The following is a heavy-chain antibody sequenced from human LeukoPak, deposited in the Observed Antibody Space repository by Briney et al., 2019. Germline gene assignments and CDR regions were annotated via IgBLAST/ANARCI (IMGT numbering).Heavy chain of an antibody. Sequence: GRSLRLSCGASGFTFRGYTMHWVRQAPGKGLQWVAVISWDGNKKFYADSVEGRFTISRDNSKNTLSLQMNSLRPEDTALYYCAREGENSTSWGYFDYWGQGTLVTVSS. CDR3: AREGENSTSWGYFDY. CDR1: GFTFRGYT. D-gene: IGHD6-13*01. CDR2: ISWDGNKK. J-gene: IGHJ4*02. V-gene: IGHV3-30*04.